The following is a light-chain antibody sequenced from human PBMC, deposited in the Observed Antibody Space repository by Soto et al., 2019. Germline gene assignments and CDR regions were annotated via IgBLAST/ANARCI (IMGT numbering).Light chain of an antibody. J-gene: IGKJ1*01. CDR3: QQYNSYPPT. V-gene: IGKV1-5*03. CDR2: KAS. Sequence: DIQMTQSPSTLSASVGDRVTITCRASQSISVWFAWYQQKAGKAPNLLIYKASRLESGVPSRFSGSGSETEFTLTISGLQPGDSATYYCQQYNSYPPTFGQGTKVDIK. CDR1: QSISVW.